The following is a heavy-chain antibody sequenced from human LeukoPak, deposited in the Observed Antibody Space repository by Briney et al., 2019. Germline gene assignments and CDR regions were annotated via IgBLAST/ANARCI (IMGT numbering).Heavy chain of an antibody. Sequence: GASVKVSCKASGYTFTSYYMHWVRQAPGQGLEWMGIINPSGGSTSYAQKFQGRVTMTRDTSTSTVYMELSSLRSEDTTVYYCARGYRFVRYCSSTSCKYEGFFFDYWGQGTLVTVSS. CDR2: INPSGGST. J-gene: IGHJ4*02. CDR3: ARGYRFVRYCSSTSCKYEGFFFDY. V-gene: IGHV1-46*03. CDR1: GYTFTSYY. D-gene: IGHD2-2*01.